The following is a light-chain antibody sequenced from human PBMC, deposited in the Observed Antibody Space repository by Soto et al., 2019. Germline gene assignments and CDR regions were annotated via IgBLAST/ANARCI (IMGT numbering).Light chain of an antibody. CDR1: QSVSSN. CDR3: QQYNNWPET. CDR2: GAS. V-gene: IGKV3-15*01. J-gene: IGKJ1*01. Sequence: EIVMTQSPATLSVSPGERATLSCRASQSVSSNLAWYQQKPGQAPRLLIYGASTRATGIPARFSGSGSGTEFTLTISRLQSEDFVVYYCQQYNNWPETFGQGTKVEIK.